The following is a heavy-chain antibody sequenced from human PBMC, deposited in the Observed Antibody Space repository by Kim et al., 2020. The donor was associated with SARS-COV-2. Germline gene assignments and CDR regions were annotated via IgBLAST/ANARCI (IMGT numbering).Heavy chain of an antibody. J-gene: IGHJ4*02. V-gene: IGHV3-74*01. Sequence: GGSLRLSCTASGFSFSSNWTHWVRQAPGKGPVWVARINPDGSLTNHADSVQGRFTISRDNAENTLHLQMNSLTVDDTAIYYCARDVCGSRDYWGQGTLVIVSS. CDR1: GFSFSSNW. CDR3: ARDVCGSRDY. D-gene: IGHD2-21*01. CDR2: INPDGSLT.